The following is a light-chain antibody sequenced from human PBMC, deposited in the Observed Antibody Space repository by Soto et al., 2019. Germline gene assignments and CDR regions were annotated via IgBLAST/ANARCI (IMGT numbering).Light chain of an antibody. V-gene: IGLV2-18*02. Sequence: QSVLTQPPSVSGSPGQSVTISCTGTSSDVGSYNRVSWYQQPPGTAPKLMIYEVSNRPSGVPDRFSGSKSGNTASLTISGLQAEDEADYYCSSYTSSSTSVFGTGTKVTVL. CDR3: SSYTSSSTSV. CDR1: SSDVGSYNR. CDR2: EVS. J-gene: IGLJ1*01.